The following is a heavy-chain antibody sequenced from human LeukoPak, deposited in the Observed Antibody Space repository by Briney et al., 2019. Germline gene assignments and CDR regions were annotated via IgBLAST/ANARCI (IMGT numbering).Heavy chain of an antibody. CDR1: GFSFNTYW. CDR2: INQDGTEK. D-gene: IGHD2-2*01. Sequence: GGSLRLSCVASGFSFNTYWMSWVRQAPGEGLEWVANINQDGTEKYYVDSVKGRFTISRDNGKNSLYLQMNSLRAEDTALYYCARRGAGYCSSTSCHSHAFDIWGQGTMVTVSS. J-gene: IGHJ3*02. V-gene: IGHV3-7*03. CDR3: ARRGAGYCSSTSCHSHAFDI.